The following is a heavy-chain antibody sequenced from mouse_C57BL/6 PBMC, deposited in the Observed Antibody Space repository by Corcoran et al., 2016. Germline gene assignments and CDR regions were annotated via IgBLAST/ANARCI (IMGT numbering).Heavy chain of an antibody. J-gene: IGHJ2*01. CDR1: GYAFSSYW. D-gene: IGHD4-1*01. V-gene: IGHV1-80*01. CDR2: IYPGDGDT. CDR3: AKGGSLGPFDY. Sequence: QVQLQQSGAELVKPGASVKISCKASGYAFSSYWMNWVKQRPGKGLERIGQIYPGDGDTNYNGKFKGKATLTADKSSSTAYMQLSSLTSEDSAVYFCAKGGSLGPFDYWGQGTTLTVSS.